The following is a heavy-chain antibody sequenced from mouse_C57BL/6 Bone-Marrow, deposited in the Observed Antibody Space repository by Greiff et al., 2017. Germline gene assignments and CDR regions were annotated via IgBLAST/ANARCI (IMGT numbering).Heavy chain of an antibody. CDR1: GFSFNTYA. J-gene: IGHJ4*01. CDR3: VRHRYAMDY. CDR2: IRSKSNNYAT. V-gene: IGHV10-1*01. Sequence: EADGGLVQPKGSLKLSCAASGFSFNTYAMNWVRQAPGKGLEWVARIRSKSNNYATYYADSVKDRFTISRDDSESMLYLQMNNLKTEDTAMYYCVRHRYAMDYWGQGTSVTVSS.